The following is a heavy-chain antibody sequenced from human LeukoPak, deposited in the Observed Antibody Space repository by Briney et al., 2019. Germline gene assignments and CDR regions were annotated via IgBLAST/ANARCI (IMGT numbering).Heavy chain of an antibody. CDR1: GFTFSSYA. CDR3: AEDRSGSHSSGCYRS. Sequence: GGSLRLSCAASGFTFSSYAMSWVRQAPGKGLEWVSAISGSGGSTYYADSVKGRFTISRDNSKNTLYLQMNSLRAEDTAVYYCAEDRSGSHSSGCYRSWGQGTLVTVSS. V-gene: IGHV3-23*01. CDR2: ISGSGGST. D-gene: IGHD6-19*01. J-gene: IGHJ5*02.